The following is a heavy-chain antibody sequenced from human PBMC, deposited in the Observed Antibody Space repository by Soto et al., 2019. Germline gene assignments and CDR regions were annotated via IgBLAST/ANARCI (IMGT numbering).Heavy chain of an antibody. J-gene: IGHJ6*02. CDR3: TRDQSLLYDFWSGYYTGFIYYYYGMDV. D-gene: IGHD3-3*01. CDR2: IRSKAYGGTT. V-gene: IGHV3-49*03. Sequence: GGSLRLSCTASGFTFGDYAMSWFRQAPGKGLEWVGFIRSKAYGGTTEYAASVKGRFTISRDDSKSIAYLQMNSLKTEDTAVYYCTRDQSLLYDFWSGYYTGFIYYYYGMDVWGQGTTVTVSS. CDR1: GFTFGDYA.